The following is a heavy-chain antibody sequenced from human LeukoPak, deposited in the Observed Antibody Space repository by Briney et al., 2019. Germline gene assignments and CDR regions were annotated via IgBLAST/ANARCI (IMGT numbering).Heavy chain of an antibody. CDR3: ARDAHMTEKARWAFDI. V-gene: IGHV3-23*01. CDR2: ISGSGGST. J-gene: IGHJ3*02. D-gene: IGHD2-21*01. Sequence: GGSLRLSCAASGFTFSSYAMSWVCQAPGKGLERVSAISGSGGSTYYADSVKGRFTISRDNSKNTLYLQMNSLRAEDTAVYYCARDAHMTEKARWAFDIWGQGTMVTVSS. CDR1: GFTFSSYA.